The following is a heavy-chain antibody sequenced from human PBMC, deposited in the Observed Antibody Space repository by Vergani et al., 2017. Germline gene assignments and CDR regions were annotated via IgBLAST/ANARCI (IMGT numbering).Heavy chain of an antibody. CDR1: GFTFDDYG. Sequence: VQLVESGGGVVRPGGSLRLSCAASGFTFDDYGMSWVRQAPGKGLEWVAVISYDGSNKYYADSVKGRFTISRDNSKNTLYLQMNSLRAEDTAVYYCAKDSFEAMYYDFWSGYYRGNWFDPWGQGTLVTVSS. CDR2: ISYDGSNK. D-gene: IGHD3-3*01. CDR3: AKDSFEAMYYDFWSGYYRGNWFDP. V-gene: IGHV3-30*18. J-gene: IGHJ5*02.